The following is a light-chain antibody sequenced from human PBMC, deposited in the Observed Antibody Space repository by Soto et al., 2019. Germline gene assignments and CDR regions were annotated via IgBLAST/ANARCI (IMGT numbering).Light chain of an antibody. CDR1: SSDVGNYNY. V-gene: IGLV2-8*01. CDR2: EVT. Sequence: QPVLTQPPSASGSPGQSVTISCTGTSSDVGNYNYVSWFQQPPGKAPKLMIYEVTKRPSGVPDRFSGSKSGNTASLTISGLQAEDEADYYCCSYAGGFYVFGTGTKLTVL. J-gene: IGLJ1*01. CDR3: CSYAGGFYV.